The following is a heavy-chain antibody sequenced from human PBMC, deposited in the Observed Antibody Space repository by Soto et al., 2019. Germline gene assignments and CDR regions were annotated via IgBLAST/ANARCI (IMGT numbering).Heavy chain of an antibody. D-gene: IGHD3-3*01. CDR1: GGSISSGDYY. V-gene: IGHV4-30-4*01. CDR2: IYYSGCT. Sequence: QVQLQESGPGLVKPSQTLSLTCTVSGGSISSGDYYWSWIRQPPGKGLEWIGYIYYSGCTYYNPSLKSRVTISVDKSKNQFSLKLSSVPAADTAVYYCARGRYDFWSGSWNWFDPWGQGTLVTVSS. CDR3: ARGRYDFWSGSWNWFDP. J-gene: IGHJ5*02.